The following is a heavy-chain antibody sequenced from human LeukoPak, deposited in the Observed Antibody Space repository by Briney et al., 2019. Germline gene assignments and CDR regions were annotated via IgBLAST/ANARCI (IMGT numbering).Heavy chain of an antibody. Sequence: ASVKVSCKASGYTFTSYYMHWVRQAPGQGLEWMGRINPNSGGTNYAQKFQGRVTMTRDTSISTAYMELSRLRSDDTAVYYCARGRRSGGSCYSDYWGQGTLVTVSS. CDR3: ARGRRSGGSCYSDY. J-gene: IGHJ4*02. CDR1: GYTFTSYY. D-gene: IGHD2-15*01. V-gene: IGHV1-2*06. CDR2: INPNSGGT.